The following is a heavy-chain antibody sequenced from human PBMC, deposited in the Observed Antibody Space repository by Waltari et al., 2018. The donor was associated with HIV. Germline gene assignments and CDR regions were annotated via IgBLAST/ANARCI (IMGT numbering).Heavy chain of an antibody. J-gene: IGHJ4*02. CDR1: GFTCSNYT. D-gene: IGHD7-27*01. Sequence: EVQLVESGGGLVQPGGSLGLSCPASGFTCSNYTMNWVRQDPGKGLEWVLYISRSSSIIFYADSVKGRFTISRDNAKNSLYLQMNSLRVEDTAVYYCARDINGGWGYWGQGTLVTVAS. V-gene: IGHV3-48*01. CDR3: ARDINGGWGY. CDR2: ISRSSSII.